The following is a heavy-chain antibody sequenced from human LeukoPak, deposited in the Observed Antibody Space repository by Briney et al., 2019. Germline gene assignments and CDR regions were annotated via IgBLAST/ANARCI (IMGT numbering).Heavy chain of an antibody. CDR3: ARAAGHYDFWSGYYRPEEDY. J-gene: IGHJ4*02. Sequence: ASVKVSCEASGYTFTGYYIHWVRQAPGQELEWMGWINPNNGGTNYAQKFQGRVTMTRDTSISTAYMELNRLTSDDTAVYYCARAAGHYDFWSGYYRPEEDYWGQGTLVTVSS. V-gene: IGHV1-2*02. D-gene: IGHD3-3*01. CDR2: INPNNGGT. CDR1: GYTFTGYY.